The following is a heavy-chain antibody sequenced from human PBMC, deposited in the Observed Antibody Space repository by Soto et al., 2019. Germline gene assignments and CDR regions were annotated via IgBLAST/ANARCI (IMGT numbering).Heavy chain of an antibody. V-gene: IGHV4-34*01. CDR3: ARGKRAHSSSWYGFYWFDP. CDR1: GGSFSGYY. Sequence: QVQLQQWGAGLLKPSETLSLTCAVYGGSFSGYYWSWIRQPPGKGLEWIGEINHSGSTNYNPSLKSRVTISVDTSNNQFSLKLSSVTAADTAVYYCARGKRAHSSSWYGFYWFDPWGQGTLVTVSS. D-gene: IGHD6-13*01. J-gene: IGHJ5*02. CDR2: INHSGST.